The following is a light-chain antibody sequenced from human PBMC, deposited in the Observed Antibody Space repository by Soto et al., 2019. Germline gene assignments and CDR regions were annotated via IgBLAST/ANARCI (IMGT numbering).Light chain of an antibody. V-gene: IGLV2-14*01. CDR3: SSYTSSSTLV. CDR2: EVS. CDR1: SSDVGGYDY. J-gene: IGLJ2*01. Sequence: QSVLTQPPSVSGSPGRSVTISCTGTSSDVGGYDYVSWFQQHPGKAPKLMIYEVSNRPSGVSNRFSGSKSGNTASLTISGLQAEDEADYYCSSYTSSSTLVFGGGTKVTVL.